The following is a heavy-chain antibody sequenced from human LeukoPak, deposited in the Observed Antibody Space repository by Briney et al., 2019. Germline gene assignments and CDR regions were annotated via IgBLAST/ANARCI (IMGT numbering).Heavy chain of an antibody. Sequence: SVKVSCQASGGTFSSYAISWVRQAPGQGLEWMGGIIPIFATANYAQKFQGRVTITADESTSTAYMELSSLRSEDTAVYYCARGPITTRSHFDYWGQGTLVTVSS. CDR3: ARGPITTRSHFDY. J-gene: IGHJ4*02. CDR1: GGTFSSYA. CDR2: IIPIFATA. D-gene: IGHD3-22*01. V-gene: IGHV1-69*13.